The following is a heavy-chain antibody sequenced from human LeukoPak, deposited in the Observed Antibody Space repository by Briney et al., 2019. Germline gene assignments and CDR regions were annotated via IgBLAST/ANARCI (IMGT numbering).Heavy chain of an antibody. CDR1: GGSIRSSYYY. J-gene: IGHJ6*02. V-gene: IGHV4-39*01. D-gene: IGHD4-17*01. Sequence: KPSETLSLTCTVSGGSIRSSYYYWGWIRQPPGKGLEWIGSVDYTGITSHSPSLKSRVTISVDTSKNQFSLKVSSVSAADTGVYYCVSHPYGSYYYHMDVWGRGTTVTVSS. CDR3: VSHPYGSYYYHMDV. CDR2: VDYTGIT.